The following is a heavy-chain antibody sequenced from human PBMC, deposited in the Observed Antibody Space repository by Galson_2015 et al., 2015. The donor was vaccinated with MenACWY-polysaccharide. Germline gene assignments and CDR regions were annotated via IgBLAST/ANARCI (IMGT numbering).Heavy chain of an antibody. CDR2: IYHSGST. V-gene: IGHV4-4*02. D-gene: IGHD4-23*01. CDR1: GGSISSSNW. J-gene: IGHJ4*02. CDR3: ARRWGTVAFDY. Sequence: ETLSLTCAVSGGSISSSNWWSWVRQPPGKGLEWIGEIYHSGSTNYNPSLKSRVTKSVDKSKNQFSLKLSSVTAADTAVYYCARRWGTVAFDYWGQGTLVTVSS.